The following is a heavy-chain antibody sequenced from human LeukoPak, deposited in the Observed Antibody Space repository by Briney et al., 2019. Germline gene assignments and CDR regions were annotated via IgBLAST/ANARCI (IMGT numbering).Heavy chain of an antibody. CDR1: GLTFSSYS. V-gene: IGHV3-48*02. D-gene: IGHD3-16*01. Sequence: GGSLRLSCVASGLTFSSYSMNWVRQAPGKGLEWVSSISSSSTIYYADSVKGRFSISRDNAKNSLYLQMNSLRDEDTAVYYCARDPGGDYWGQGTLVTVSS. J-gene: IGHJ4*02. CDR3: ARDPGGDY. CDR2: ISSSSTI.